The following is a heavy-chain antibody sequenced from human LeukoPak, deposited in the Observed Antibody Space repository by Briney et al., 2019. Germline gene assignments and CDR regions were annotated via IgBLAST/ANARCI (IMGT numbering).Heavy chain of an antibody. CDR2: ISSRSSYI. J-gene: IGHJ4*02. D-gene: IGHD3-16*02. CDR3: ARARPYDYGWGSYRSVHFDC. V-gene: IGHV3-21*03. Sequence: GGSLRHSCAASGFTSSSYSLNWVRQAPGKRLEWVSSISSRSSYIHYTHTLKGRFTISRDNAKKSLYMQMNSLRAENTAVYYSARARPYDYGWGSYRSVHFDCWGQGTLVTVSS. CDR1: GFTSSSYS.